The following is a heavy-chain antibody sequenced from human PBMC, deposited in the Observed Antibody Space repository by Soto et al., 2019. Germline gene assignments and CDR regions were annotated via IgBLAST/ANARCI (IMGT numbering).Heavy chain of an antibody. J-gene: IGHJ6*02. Sequence: QVQLVESGGGVVQPGRSLRLSCAAPGFNFNNYGMHWVRQAPGKGLEWVAVIWNDGNGYYYANSVKGRFTISRDNSKNTLFLQMSSLRDDDTAVYYCARRQISPPTRGAASARGGMDVWGQGTTVTVSS. CDR1: GFNFNNYG. CDR2: IWNDGNGY. CDR3: ARRQISPPTRGAASARGGMDV. V-gene: IGHV3-33*01. D-gene: IGHD6-13*01.